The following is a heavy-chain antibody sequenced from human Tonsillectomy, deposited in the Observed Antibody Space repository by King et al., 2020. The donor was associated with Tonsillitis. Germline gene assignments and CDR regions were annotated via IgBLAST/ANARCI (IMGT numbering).Heavy chain of an antibody. D-gene: IGHD3-22*01. V-gene: IGHV3-23*04. CDR3: AKDLYYYDSSAYSIPFDY. J-gene: IGHJ4*02. Sequence: VQLVESGGGLVQPGGSLRLSCAASEFTFSSYAMSWVRQAPGKGLEWFSAISGSGCSTYYADSVKGRFSISRDNSKNTLYLQMNSLIAEDTAVYYCAKDLYYYDSSAYSIPFDYWGQGTLVTVSS. CDR2: ISGSGCST. CDR1: EFTFSSYA.